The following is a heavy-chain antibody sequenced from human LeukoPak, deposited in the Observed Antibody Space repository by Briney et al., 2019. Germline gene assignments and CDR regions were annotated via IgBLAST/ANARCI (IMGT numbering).Heavy chain of an antibody. CDR1: GGTFSRYG. Sequence: SVKVSCKVSGGTFSRYGISWVRQAPGQGLEWMGRIIPIFGTKNYAQKFQGRVTITADESTSTVYMELSSLRSAHTAIYYCGRSGSYDVLSGYYMYGMDVWGKGTTVIVSS. V-gene: IGHV1-69*13. D-gene: IGHD3-3*01. J-gene: IGHJ6*04. CDR2: IIPIFGTK. CDR3: GRSGSYDVLSGYYMYGMDV.